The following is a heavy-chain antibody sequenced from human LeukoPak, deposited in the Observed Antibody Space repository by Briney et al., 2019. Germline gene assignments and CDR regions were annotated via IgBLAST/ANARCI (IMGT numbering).Heavy chain of an antibody. CDR3: AREAYFDDSGYYYTFDY. J-gene: IGHJ4*02. CDR2: MYHSGSA. CDR1: GYSISIGYY. Sequence: PSETLSLTCSVSGYSISIGYYWGWIRQPPGKGLEWIGSMYHSGSAYYNPSLKSRVTISLDTSKNQFSLKLSSVTAADTAVYYCAREAYFDDSGYYYTFDYWGQGTLVTVSS. D-gene: IGHD3-22*01. V-gene: IGHV4-38-2*02.